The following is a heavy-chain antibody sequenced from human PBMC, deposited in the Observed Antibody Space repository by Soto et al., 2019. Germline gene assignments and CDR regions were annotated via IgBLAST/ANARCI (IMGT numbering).Heavy chain of an antibody. D-gene: IGHD3-22*01. Sequence: QVQLVQSGAEVKKPGSSVKVSCKASGGTFSGYAISWVRQAPGQGLEWMGGIIPIFGTANYAQKFQGRVTITADESTSTAYMELSSLRSEDTAVYYCARGHYYDSSGYYPNWFDPWGQGTLVTVSS. V-gene: IGHV1-69*12. CDR3: ARGHYYDSSGYYPNWFDP. J-gene: IGHJ5*02. CDR2: IIPIFGTA. CDR1: GGTFSGYA.